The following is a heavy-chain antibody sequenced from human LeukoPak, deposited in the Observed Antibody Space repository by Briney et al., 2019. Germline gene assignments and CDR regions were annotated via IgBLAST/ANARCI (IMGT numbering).Heavy chain of an antibody. V-gene: IGHV5-51*01. Sequence: NHGESLKISCKGSGYSFTSYWIGWVRQMPGKGLEWMGIFFPGDSNTIYSPSFQGQVTISADKSISTAYLQWSSLKASDTAMYYCARGSRVFAHYDSSGYYSAFDIWGQGTMVTVSS. CDR2: FFPGDSNT. D-gene: IGHD3-22*01. CDR3: ARGSRVFAHYDSSGYYSAFDI. CDR1: GYSFTSYW. J-gene: IGHJ3*02.